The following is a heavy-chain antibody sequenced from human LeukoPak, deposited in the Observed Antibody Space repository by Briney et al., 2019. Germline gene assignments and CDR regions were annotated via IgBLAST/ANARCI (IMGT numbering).Heavy chain of an antibody. J-gene: IGHJ3*02. V-gene: IGHV3-33*06. Sequence: GGSLRLSCAASGFTFSSYGMHWVRQAPGKGLEWVAVIWYDGSNKYYADSVKGRFTISRDNSKNTLYLQMNSLRAEDTAVYYCAKGYHYYDSSGYYYGAFDIWGQGTMVTVSS. CDR3: AKGYHYYDSSGYYYGAFDI. CDR2: IWYDGSNK. CDR1: GFTFSSYG. D-gene: IGHD3-22*01.